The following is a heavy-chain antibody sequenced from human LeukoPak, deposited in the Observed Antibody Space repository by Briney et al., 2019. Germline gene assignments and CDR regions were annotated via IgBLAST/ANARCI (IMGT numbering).Heavy chain of an antibody. Sequence: ASVKVSCKASGYTLTSYAMHWVRQAPGQRLEWMGWINAGNGNTKYSQKFQGRVTITRDTSASTAYMELSSLRSEDTAVYYCARDTYYYGSGSYRSTINWFDPWGQGTLVTVSS. CDR2: INAGNGNT. CDR3: ARDTYYYGSGSYRSTINWFDP. D-gene: IGHD3-10*01. V-gene: IGHV1-3*01. J-gene: IGHJ5*02. CDR1: GYTLTSYA.